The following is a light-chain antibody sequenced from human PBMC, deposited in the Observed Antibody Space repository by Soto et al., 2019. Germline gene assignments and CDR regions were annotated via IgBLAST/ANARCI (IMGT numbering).Light chain of an antibody. V-gene: IGLV1-47*02. Sequence: QAVVTQPPSASGTPGQGVTISCSGSSSNIGSNYVYWYQQLPGTAPKLLIYNNNQRPSGVPDRFSASKSGTSASLAIRGLRSDDEADYYCSSWDGSLSGDVFGAGTKLTVL. J-gene: IGLJ1*01. CDR3: SSWDGSLSGDV. CDR2: NNN. CDR1: SSNIGSNY.